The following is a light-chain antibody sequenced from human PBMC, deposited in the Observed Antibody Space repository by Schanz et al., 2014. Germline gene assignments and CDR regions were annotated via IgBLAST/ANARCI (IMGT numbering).Light chain of an antibody. CDR3: QSYDTSVSGRI. Sequence: QSALTQPRSVSGSPGQSVTISCTGTSSDVGGYTYVSWYQHHPGKAPKLIIYDVIKRPSGVPDRFSGSKSGTSASLAVTGLQTEDEAHYYCQSYDTSVSGRIFGGGTKLTVL. CDR2: DVI. J-gene: IGLJ2*01. V-gene: IGLV2-11*01. CDR1: SSDVGGYTY.